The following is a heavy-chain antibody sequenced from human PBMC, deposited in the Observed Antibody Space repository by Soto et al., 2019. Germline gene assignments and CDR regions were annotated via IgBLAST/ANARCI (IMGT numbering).Heavy chain of an antibody. CDR2: FDPEDGET. Sequence: ASVKVCCKESGYTFKSYYIQWVRQEHRKGLEWMGGFDPEDGETIYAQKFQGRVTMTEDTSTDTAYMELSSLRSEDTAVYYCATDGRVRDYVWGSSPNFDYWGQGTLVTVSS. CDR1: GYTFKSYY. V-gene: IGHV1-24*01. CDR3: ATDGRVRDYVWGSSPNFDY. D-gene: IGHD3-16*01. J-gene: IGHJ4*02.